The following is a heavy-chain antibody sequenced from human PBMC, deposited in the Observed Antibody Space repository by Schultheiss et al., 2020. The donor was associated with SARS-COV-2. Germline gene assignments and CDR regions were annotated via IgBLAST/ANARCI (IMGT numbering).Heavy chain of an antibody. D-gene: IGHD1-26*01. J-gene: IGHJ6*02. V-gene: IGHV4-31*03. Sequence: SETLSLTCTVSGGSISSGFYYWSWIRQYPGTGLEWIGYIYYIGSTYYNPSLKSRVSISIDTSKNQISLNLISVTAADTAVYFCARDWDYGMDVWGQGTTVTVSS. CDR2: IYYIGST. CDR3: ARDWDYGMDV. CDR1: GGSISSGFYY.